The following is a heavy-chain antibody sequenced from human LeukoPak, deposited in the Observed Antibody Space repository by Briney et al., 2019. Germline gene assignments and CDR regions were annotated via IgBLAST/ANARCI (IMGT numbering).Heavy chain of an antibody. J-gene: IGHJ4*02. CDR1: GGSISSGDYY. V-gene: IGHV4-61*08. CDR3: ARDRLKYSYDSFDS. CDR2: IYYSGST. Sequence: SETLSLTCTVSGGSISSGDYYWSWIRQPPGKGLEWIGYIYYSGSTDYNPSLKSRVTISVDTSKSQFSLQLSSVTAADTAVYYCARDRLKYSYDSFDSWGQGTLVTVSS. D-gene: IGHD5-18*01.